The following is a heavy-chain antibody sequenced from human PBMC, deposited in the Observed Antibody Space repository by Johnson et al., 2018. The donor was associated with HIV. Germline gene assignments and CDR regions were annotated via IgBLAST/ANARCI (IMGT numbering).Heavy chain of an antibody. D-gene: IGHD1-26*01. CDR1: GFTVSSNY. CDR3: AKDRYIKGASTGFDI. V-gene: IGHV3-30*18. CDR2: ISYDGSDK. J-gene: IGHJ3*02. Sequence: VQLVESGGGLVQPGGSLRLSCAASGFTVSSNYMSWVRQAPGKGLEWVAVISYDGSDKYYADSVKGRFTTSRDNSKNTLYLQMNILRSEDTAVYYCAKDRYIKGASTGFDIWGQGTMVTVSS.